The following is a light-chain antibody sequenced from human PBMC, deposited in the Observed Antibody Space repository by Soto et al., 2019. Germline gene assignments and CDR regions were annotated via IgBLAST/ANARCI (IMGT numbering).Light chain of an antibody. Sequence: QSALTQPPSASGTPGQRVTISCSGSSSNIGSNTVNWYQQLPGTAPKLLIYSNNQRPSGVPDRFSGSESGTSASLAISGLQSEDEADYYCAAWDDSLNGPVFGGGTKLTVL. CDR2: SNN. CDR1: SSNIGSNT. CDR3: AAWDDSLNGPV. J-gene: IGLJ2*01. V-gene: IGLV1-44*01.